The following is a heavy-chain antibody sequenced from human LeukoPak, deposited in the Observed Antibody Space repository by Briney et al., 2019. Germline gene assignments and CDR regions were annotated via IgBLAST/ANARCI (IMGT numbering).Heavy chain of an antibody. V-gene: IGHV4-38-2*02. D-gene: IGHD5-12*01. Sequence: PSETLSLTCTVSGYSIRSGYYWGWIRQPPGKGLEWIGSIYQSGSSYYNPSLKSRVIISVDTSKNQFSLKLSSVTAADTAVYYCARLGGYERGYWFDPWGQGTLVTVSS. J-gene: IGHJ5*02. CDR2: IYQSGSS. CDR1: GYSIRSGYY. CDR3: ARLGGYERGYWFDP.